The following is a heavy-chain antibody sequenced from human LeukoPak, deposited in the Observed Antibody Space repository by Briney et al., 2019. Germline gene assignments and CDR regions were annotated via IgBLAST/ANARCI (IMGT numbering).Heavy chain of an antibody. CDR3: TRSSSGWYSDY. D-gene: IGHD6-19*01. Sequence: PGGSLRLSCAASGFTFSSYSMNWVRQAPGKGLEWVSYISSGSSTIYYADSAKGRFTISRDKAKNSLYLQMNSLKTEDTAVYYCTRSSSGWYSDYWGQGTLVTVSS. CDR1: GFTFSSYS. V-gene: IGHV3-48*01. CDR2: ISSGSSTI. J-gene: IGHJ4*02.